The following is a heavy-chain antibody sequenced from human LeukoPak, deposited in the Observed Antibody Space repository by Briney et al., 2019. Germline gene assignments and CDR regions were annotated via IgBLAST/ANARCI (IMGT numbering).Heavy chain of an antibody. CDR1: GGSISSYY. D-gene: IGHD6-13*01. V-gene: IGHV4-59*01. CDR3: ARDPSIAAAGWFDP. CDR2: IYYSGST. Sequence: PSETLSLTCTVSGGSISSYYWSWIRQPPGKGLEWIGYIYYSGSTNYNPSLKSRVTISVDTSKNQFSLKLSSVTAADTAVYYCARDPSIAAAGWFDPWGQGTLATVSS. J-gene: IGHJ5*02.